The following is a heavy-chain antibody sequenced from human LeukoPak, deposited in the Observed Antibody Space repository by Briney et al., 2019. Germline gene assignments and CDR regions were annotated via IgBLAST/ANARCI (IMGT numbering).Heavy chain of an antibody. V-gene: IGHV3-48*04. J-gene: IGHJ6*03. Sequence: PGRSLRLSCAASGSTFSSHTMNWVRQAPGKGLEWISYISNTGSVIYYADSVKGRFTISRDNAKNSLYLQMNSLRAEDTAVYYCAQAILWFGENYMDVWGKGTTVAVSS. D-gene: IGHD3-10*01. CDR2: ISNTGSVI. CDR3: AQAILWFGENYMDV. CDR1: GSTFSSHT.